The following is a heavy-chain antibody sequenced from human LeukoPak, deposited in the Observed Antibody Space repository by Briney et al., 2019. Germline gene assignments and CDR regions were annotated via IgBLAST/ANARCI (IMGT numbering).Heavy chain of an antibody. CDR2: IWYDGSNK. D-gene: IGHD5-18*01. CDR3: ARDENYSHWNWFDP. V-gene: IGHV3-33*01. CDR1: GFTFCSYG. J-gene: IGHJ5*02. Sequence: GGSLRLSCAASGFTFCSYGMHWVRQAPGKGLEWVAVIWYDGSNKYYADSVKGRFTISRDNSKNTLYLQMNSLRAEDTAVYYCARDENYSHWNWFDPWGQGTLVTVSS.